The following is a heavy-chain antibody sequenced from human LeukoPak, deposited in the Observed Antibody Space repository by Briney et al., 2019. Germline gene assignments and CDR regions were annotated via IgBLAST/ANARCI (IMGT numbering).Heavy chain of an antibody. D-gene: IGHD5-24*01. V-gene: IGHV1-2*02. J-gene: IGHJ4*02. CDR1: GYTFTGYY. Sequence: GASVKVSCKASGYTFTGYYIQWVRQAPGQGLEWMGWINPNSGDTNYAQKFQGRVTMTRDTSISTAYMELSRLRSDDTAVYYCARRTLNPVDMATTADFWGQGTLVTVSS. CDR2: INPNSGDT. CDR3: ARRTLNPVDMATTADF.